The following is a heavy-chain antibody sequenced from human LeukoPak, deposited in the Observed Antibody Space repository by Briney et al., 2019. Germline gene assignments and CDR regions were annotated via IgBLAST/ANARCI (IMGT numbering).Heavy chain of an antibody. J-gene: IGHJ4*02. CDR2: ISYDGINK. CDR3: ARDDGGVDY. V-gene: IGHV3-30*03. Sequence: PGGSLRLSCAASGFTFSSYGMHWVRQPPGKGLEWVAVISYDGINKYYADSVKGRFTISRDNSKTTLYLQMNSLRAEDTAVYYCARDDGGVDYWGQGTPVTVSS. CDR1: GFTFSSYG. D-gene: IGHD3-16*01.